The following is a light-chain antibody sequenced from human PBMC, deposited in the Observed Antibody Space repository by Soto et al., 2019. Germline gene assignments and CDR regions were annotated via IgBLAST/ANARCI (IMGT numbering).Light chain of an antibody. V-gene: IGKV1-5*01. CDR1: QSIRRW. CDR2: DAS. CDR3: QQYNSYSPAT. Sequence: DIQMTQSPSMLSASVGDRVTIACRASQSIRRWLAWYQQKPGKAPKLRIFDASTLESGVPSRFSGRGSETEFTLTISRLQPDDFATYYCQQYNSYSPATFGQGTKVDI. J-gene: IGKJ1*01.